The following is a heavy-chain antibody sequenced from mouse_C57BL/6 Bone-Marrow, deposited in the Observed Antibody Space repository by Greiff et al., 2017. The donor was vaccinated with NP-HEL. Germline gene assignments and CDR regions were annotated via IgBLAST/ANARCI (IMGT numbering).Heavy chain of an antibody. D-gene: IGHD3-2*02. CDR1: GFTFSSYA. CDR2: ISDGGSYT. V-gene: IGHV5-4*03. Sequence: DVKLVESGGGLVKPGGSLKLSCAASGFTFSSYAMSWVRQTPEKRLEWVATISDGGSYTYYPDNVKGRFTISRDNAKNNLYLQMSHLKSKDTAMYYCARGVSQLRPLAYWGQGTLVTVSA. CDR3: ARGVSQLRPLAY. J-gene: IGHJ3*01.